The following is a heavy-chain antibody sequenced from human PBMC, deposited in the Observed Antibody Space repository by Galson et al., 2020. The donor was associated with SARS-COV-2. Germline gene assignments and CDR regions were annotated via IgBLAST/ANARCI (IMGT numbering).Heavy chain of an antibody. CDR1: GFTFDDYA. CDR3: AKVGWYQLPLGYLGYMDV. D-gene: IGHD2-2*01. J-gene: IGHJ6*03. Sequence: GGSLRLSCAASGFTFDDYAMHWVRQAPGKGLEWVSGISWNSGSIGYADSVKGRFTISRDNAKNSLYLQMNSLRAEDTALYYWAKVGWYQLPLGYLGYMDVWGKGTTVTVSS. V-gene: IGHV3-9*01. CDR2: ISWNSGSI.